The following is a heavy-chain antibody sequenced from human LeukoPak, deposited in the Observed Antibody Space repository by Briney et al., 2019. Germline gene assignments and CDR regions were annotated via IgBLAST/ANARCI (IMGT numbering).Heavy chain of an antibody. Sequence: ASVKVSCKASGYTFTGYYMHWVRQALGQGLEWMGWINPNSGGTNYAQKFQGRVTMTRDTSISTAYMELSRLRSDDTAVYYCARDHDYGDTNWFDPWGQGTLVTVSS. CDR3: ARDHDYGDTNWFDP. V-gene: IGHV1-2*02. CDR2: INPNSGGT. D-gene: IGHD4-17*01. J-gene: IGHJ5*02. CDR1: GYTFTGYY.